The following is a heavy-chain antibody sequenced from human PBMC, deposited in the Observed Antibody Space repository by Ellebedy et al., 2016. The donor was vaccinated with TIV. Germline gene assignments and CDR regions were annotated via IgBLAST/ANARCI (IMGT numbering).Heavy chain of an antibody. CDR3: ARVYSSGWSDY. Sequence: MPGGSLRLSCAVYGGSFSGYYWSWIRQPPGKGLEWIGEINHSGSTNYNPSLKSRVTISVDTSKNQFSLKLSSVTAADTAVYYCARVYSSGWSDYWGQGTLVTVSS. J-gene: IGHJ4*02. V-gene: IGHV4-34*01. D-gene: IGHD6-19*01. CDR2: INHSGST. CDR1: GGSFSGYY.